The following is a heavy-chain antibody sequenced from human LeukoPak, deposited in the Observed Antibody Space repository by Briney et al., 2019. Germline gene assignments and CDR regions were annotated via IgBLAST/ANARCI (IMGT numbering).Heavy chain of an antibody. D-gene: IGHD3-10*01. Sequence: GGSLRLSCAASGFTFDEYAMHWVRQAPGKGLEWVSGISWNSGSIGYADSVKGRFTISRDNAKNSLYLQMNSLRAEDTALYYCAKGAFGSGSYYYYMDVWGKGTTVTVSS. CDR2: ISWNSGSI. J-gene: IGHJ6*03. V-gene: IGHV3-9*01. CDR1: GFTFDEYA. CDR3: AKGAFGSGSYYYYMDV.